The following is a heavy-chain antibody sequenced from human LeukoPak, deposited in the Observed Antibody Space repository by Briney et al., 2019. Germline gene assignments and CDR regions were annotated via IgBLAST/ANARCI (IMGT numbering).Heavy chain of an antibody. CDR2: ISSSSSYI. J-gene: IGHJ3*02. CDR3: ARDLHQLLWFGELSTDAFDI. Sequence: KLGGSLRLSCAASGFTFSSYSMNWVRQAPGKGLEWVSSISSSSSYIYYADSVKGRFTISRDNAKNSLYLQMNSLRAEDTAVYYCARDLHQLLWFGELSTDAFDIWGQGTMVTVSS. CDR1: GFTFSSYS. V-gene: IGHV3-21*01. D-gene: IGHD3-10*01.